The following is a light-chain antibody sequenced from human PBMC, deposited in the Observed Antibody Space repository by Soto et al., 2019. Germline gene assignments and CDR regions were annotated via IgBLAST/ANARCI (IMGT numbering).Light chain of an antibody. CDR3: MIWHSRAYV. J-gene: IGLJ1*01. V-gene: IGLV5-45*01. CDR2: YKSDSNK. CDR1: SGINVGTYD. Sequence: QAVVTQPASLSASPGASASLTCTLRSGINVGTYDIFWYQQKPGSPPQYLLRYKSDSNKQQGSGVSSRFSGSKDASANAGILFISGLQSEDEADYYCMIWHSRAYVFGSGTKVTVL.